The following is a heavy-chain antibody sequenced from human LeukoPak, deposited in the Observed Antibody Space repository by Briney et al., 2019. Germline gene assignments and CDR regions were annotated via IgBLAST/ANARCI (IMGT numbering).Heavy chain of an antibody. V-gene: IGHV4-34*01. CDR3: GRDPFNWSTTGGDY. CDR1: GGSFSGYY. CDR2: INHSGST. D-gene: IGHD3-9*01. J-gene: IGHJ4*02. Sequence: SETLSLTCAVYGGSFSGYYWSWIRQPPGKGLEWIGEINHSGSTNYNPSLKSRVTISVDTSKNQFSLKLSSVTAADTAVYYCGRDPFNWSTTGGDYWGQGTLVTVSS.